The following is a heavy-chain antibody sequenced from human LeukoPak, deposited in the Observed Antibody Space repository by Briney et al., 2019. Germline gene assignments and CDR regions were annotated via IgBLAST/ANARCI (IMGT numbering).Heavy chain of an antibody. V-gene: IGHV4-34*01. D-gene: IGHD6-19*01. Sequence: SETLSLTCAVYGGSFSGYYWSWIRQPPGKGLEWIGEINHSGSTNYNPSLKSRVTISVDTSKNQFSLKLSSVTAADTAVYYCARGYRRYSSGYRFFWFDPWGQGTLVTVSS. J-gene: IGHJ5*02. CDR2: INHSGST. CDR1: GGSFSGYY. CDR3: ARGYRRYSSGYRFFWFDP.